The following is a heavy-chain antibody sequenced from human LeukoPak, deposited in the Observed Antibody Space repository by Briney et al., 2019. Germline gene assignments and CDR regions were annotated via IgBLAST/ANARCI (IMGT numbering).Heavy chain of an antibody. D-gene: IGHD3-10*01. CDR1: GGSISSSSYY. V-gene: IGHV4-39*07. CDR3: ARDLAITMDYFDY. CDR2: IYYSGST. J-gene: IGHJ4*02. Sequence: SETLSLTCTVSGGSISSSSYYWGWIRQPPGKGLEWIGSIYYSGSTYYNPSLKSRVTISVDTSKNQFSLKLSSVTAADTAVYYCARDLAITMDYFDYWGQGTLVTVSS.